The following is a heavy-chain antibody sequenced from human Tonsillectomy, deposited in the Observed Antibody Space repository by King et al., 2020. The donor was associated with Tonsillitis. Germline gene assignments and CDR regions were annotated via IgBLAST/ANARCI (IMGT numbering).Heavy chain of an antibody. CDR2: ISYDGINK. J-gene: IGHJ4*02. CDR1: GFTFSTYG. D-gene: IGHD5-18*01. V-gene: IGHV3-30*18. CDR3: AKGRWVYGPDTVRALFAY. Sequence: VQLVESGGGVVQPGRSLRLSCAASGFTFSTYGMHWVRQAPGKGLEWVAVISYDGINKYYADSVKGRFTISRDNSKTTLYLQMNSLRPDDTAVYYCAKGRWVYGPDTVRALFAYWGQGTLVTVSS.